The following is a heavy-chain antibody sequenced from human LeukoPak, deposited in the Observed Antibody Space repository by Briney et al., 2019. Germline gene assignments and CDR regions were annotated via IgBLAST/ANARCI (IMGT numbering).Heavy chain of an antibody. CDR3: ARGRSYGFDFDS. CDR1: GVAINTCCYY. J-gene: IGHJ4*02. CDR2: KYYSGST. D-gene: IGHD5-18*01. Sequence: SETLSLTCDVSGVAINTCCYYWTWIRQPPGKGLEWIGYKYYSGSTRYNSSLRSRLTISLDTSKNQFSLRLTSVTAADTAVYYCARGRSYGFDFDSWGPGTLVIVSS. V-gene: IGHV4-61*01.